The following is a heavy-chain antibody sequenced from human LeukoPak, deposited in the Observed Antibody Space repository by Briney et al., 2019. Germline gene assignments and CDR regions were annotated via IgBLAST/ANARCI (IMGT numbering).Heavy chain of an antibody. D-gene: IGHD2/OR15-2a*01. V-gene: IGHV3-53*01. CDR1: GLTVSSNY. CDR2: IYSGGST. Sequence: PGGSLRLSCAASGLTVSSNYMSWVRQAPGKGLEWVSVIYSGGSTYYADSVKGRFTISRDNSKNALYLQMNSLRAEDTAVYYCATSRSSFRAVDYWGQGTLVTVSS. J-gene: IGHJ4*02. CDR3: ATSRSSFRAVDY.